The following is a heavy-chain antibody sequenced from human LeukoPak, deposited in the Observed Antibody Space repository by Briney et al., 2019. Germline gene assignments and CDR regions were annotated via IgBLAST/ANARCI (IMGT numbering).Heavy chain of an antibody. CDR2: SSICGGTT. V-gene: IGHV3-23*01. J-gene: IGHJ4*01. Sequence: GTLSLSCGASGFIFSNYVMNWVCHAQGQGMDLDSTSSICGGTTFYADSVKRRFTISRDNSKNTLQLQMNSLRAEDTAVYYCARSQLRYITKSNYDFDYWGQGALVIVSS. CDR3: ARSQLRYITKSNYDFDY. D-gene: IGHD2-2*01. CDR1: GFIFSNYV.